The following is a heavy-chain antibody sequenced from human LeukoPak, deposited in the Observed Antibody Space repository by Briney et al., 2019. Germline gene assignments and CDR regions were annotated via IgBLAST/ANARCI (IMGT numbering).Heavy chain of an antibody. Sequence: GGSLRLSCAASGFTFSSYWMSWGRQAPGKGLEWVANIKQGGSEKYYVDSVKGRFTISRDNAKNSLYLQMNSLRAEDTAVYYCARDKIVGATNFDYWGQGTLVTVSS. CDR1: GFTFSSYW. CDR3: ARDKIVGATNFDY. V-gene: IGHV3-7*01. CDR2: IKQGGSEK. J-gene: IGHJ4*02. D-gene: IGHD1-26*01.